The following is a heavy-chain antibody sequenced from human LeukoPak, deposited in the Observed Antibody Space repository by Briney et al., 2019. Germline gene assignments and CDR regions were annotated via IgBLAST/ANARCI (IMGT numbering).Heavy chain of an antibody. CDR2: ISWNSGSI. V-gene: IGHV3-9*01. D-gene: IGHD4-17*01. Sequence: GGSLRLSCAASGSTFDDYAMHWVRQAPGKGLEWVSGISWNSGSIGYADSVKGRFTISRDNAKNSLYLQMNSLRAEDTALYYCAKGRMTTVTTYFDYWGQGTLVTVSS. CDR3: AKGRMTTVTTYFDY. J-gene: IGHJ4*02. CDR1: GSTFDDYA.